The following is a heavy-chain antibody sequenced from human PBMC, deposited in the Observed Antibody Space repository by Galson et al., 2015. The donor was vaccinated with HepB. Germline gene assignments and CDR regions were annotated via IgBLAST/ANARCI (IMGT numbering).Heavy chain of an antibody. CDR2: INPSGGST. Sequence: SVKVSCKASGYTFTSYYMHWVRQAPGQGLEWMGIINPSGGSTSYAQKFQGRVTMTRDTSTSTVYMELSSLRSEDTAVYYCARTYDSSGYYYERSAFDIWGQGTMVTVSS. CDR1: GYTFTSYY. J-gene: IGHJ3*02. D-gene: IGHD3-22*01. V-gene: IGHV1-46*01. CDR3: ARTYDSSGYYYERSAFDI.